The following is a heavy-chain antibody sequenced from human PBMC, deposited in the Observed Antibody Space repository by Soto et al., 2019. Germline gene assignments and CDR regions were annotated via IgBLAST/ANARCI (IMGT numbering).Heavy chain of an antibody. CDR2: IYWDDDK. J-gene: IGHJ4*02. D-gene: IGHD6-13*01. CDR1: GVSLTTNGVG. V-gene: IGHV2-5*02. CDR3: VRRRLRTGSWSTGDFDY. Sequence: QITLRETVPPVLKSTETLTLTCTFSGVSLTTNGVGVGWIRQSPGRAPEWLALIYWDDDKRYSPSLQNSRTITKDAPKKQVVLRLTYIDPVDTARYFCVRRRLRTGSWSTGDFDYWGQGTPVTVFS.